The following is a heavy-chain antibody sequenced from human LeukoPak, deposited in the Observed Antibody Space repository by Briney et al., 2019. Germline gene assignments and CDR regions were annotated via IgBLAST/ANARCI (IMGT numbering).Heavy chain of an antibody. CDR1: GFTFSSYA. D-gene: IGHD2-2*01. V-gene: IGHV3-23*01. J-gene: IGHJ4*02. CDR3: ARRVKAAIDY. CDR2: ISGSGGST. Sequence: GGSLRLSCAASGFTFSSYAMSWVRQAPGKGLEWVSAISGSGGSTYYADSVKGRFTISRDNAKNSLYLQMNSLRAEDTAVYYCARRVKAAIDYWGQGTLVTVSS.